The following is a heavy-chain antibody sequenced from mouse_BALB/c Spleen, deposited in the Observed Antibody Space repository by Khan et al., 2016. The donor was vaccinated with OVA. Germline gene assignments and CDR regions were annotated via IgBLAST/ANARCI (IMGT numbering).Heavy chain of an antibody. J-gene: IGHJ4*01. Sequence: DLVKPGASVKLSCKASGYTFTSYWINWIKQRPGQGLEWIGRIAPGSGSTYYNEMFKGNATLTVDTSSSTAYIQLSSLSSEDSAVYFCARANGNYLYYYAMDYWGQGTSVTVSS. CDR2: IAPGSGST. D-gene: IGHD2-1*01. CDR3: ARANGNYLYYYAMDY. CDR1: GYTFTSYW. V-gene: IGHV1S41*01.